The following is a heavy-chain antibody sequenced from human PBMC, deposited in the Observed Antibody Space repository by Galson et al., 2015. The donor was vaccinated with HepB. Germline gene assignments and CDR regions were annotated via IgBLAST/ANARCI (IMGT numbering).Heavy chain of an antibody. CDR1: GFTFSSYG. D-gene: IGHD3-22*01. CDR2: ISYDGSNK. Sequence: SLRLSCAASGFTFSSYGMHWVRQAPGKGLEWVAVISYDGSNKYYADSVKGRFTISRDNSKNTLYLQMNSLRAEDTAVYYCALRPTYYYDSSGLSWANDIWGQGTM. J-gene: IGHJ3*02. V-gene: IGHV3-30*03. CDR3: ALRPTYYYDSSGLSWANDI.